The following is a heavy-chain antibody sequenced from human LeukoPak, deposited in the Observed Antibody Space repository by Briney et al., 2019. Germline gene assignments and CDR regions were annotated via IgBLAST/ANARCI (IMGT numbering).Heavy chain of an antibody. CDR3: AKGDSSGRGLYYFDY. V-gene: IGHV3-30*02. Sequence: GGSLRLSCAASGFTFDDYAMHWVRQAPGKGLEWVAFIRYDGSNKYYADSVKGRFTISRDNSKNTLYLQMNSLRAEDTAVYYCAKGDSSGRGLYYFDYWGQGTLVTVSS. D-gene: IGHD3-22*01. CDR1: GFTFDDYA. J-gene: IGHJ4*02. CDR2: IRYDGSNK.